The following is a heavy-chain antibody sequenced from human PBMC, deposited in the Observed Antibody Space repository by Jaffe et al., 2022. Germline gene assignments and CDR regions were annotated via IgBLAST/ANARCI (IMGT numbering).Heavy chain of an antibody. CDR2: IYYSGST. V-gene: IGHV4-59*01. CDR3: ARPYSSSWNFYY. CDR1: GGSISSYY. D-gene: IGHD6-13*01. Sequence: QVQLQESGPGLVKPSETLSLTCTVSGGSISSYYWSWIRQPPGKGLEWIGYIYYSGSTNYNPSLKSRVTISVDTSKNQFSLKLSSVTAADTAVYYCARPYSSSWNFYYWGQGTLVTVSS. J-gene: IGHJ4*02.